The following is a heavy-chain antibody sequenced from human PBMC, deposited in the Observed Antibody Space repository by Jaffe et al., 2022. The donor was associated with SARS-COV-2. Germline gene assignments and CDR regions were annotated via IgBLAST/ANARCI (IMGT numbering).Heavy chain of an antibody. V-gene: IGHV4-28*05. CDR2: IDYRGNI. CDR1: GYFISSSNW. Sequence: QVQLQESGPGLVKPSDTLSLSCVVSGYFISSSNWWGWIRQPPGKGLEWIGYIDYRGNIHYNQSLKSRLTMSIDTSRNQLSLRLSSVTAMDTAVYFCARMLRFGSFDYWGPGRLVSVSS. CDR3: ARMLRFGSFDY. D-gene: IGHD3-10*01. J-gene: IGHJ4*02.